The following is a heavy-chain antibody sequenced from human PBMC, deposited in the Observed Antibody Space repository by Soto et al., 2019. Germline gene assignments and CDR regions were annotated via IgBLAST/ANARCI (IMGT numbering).Heavy chain of an antibody. CDR1: GFTFISFA. J-gene: IGHJ4*02. CDR2: ISGGGGST. Sequence: PGGSLILSCASSGFTFISFAMSWVRQAPGKGLDWVSAISGGGGSTYSADSVKGRFTISRDNSKNTLYLQMSSLRAEDTAVYYCAKAFDDYDSSGYYYSVVWGQGTLVTVS. D-gene: IGHD3-22*01. V-gene: IGHV3-23*01. CDR3: AKAFDDYDSSGYYYSVV.